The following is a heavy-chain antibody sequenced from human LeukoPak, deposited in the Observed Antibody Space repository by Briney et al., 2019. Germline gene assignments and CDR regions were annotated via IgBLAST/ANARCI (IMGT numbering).Heavy chain of an antibody. CDR2: ISYDGSNK. V-gene: IGHV3-30*18. CDR3: AKPASKVTQDY. Sequence: GRSLRLSCAASGFTFNSFGIHWVHQAPGKGLEWVAVISYDGSNKFLADSVKGRFTISRDNSKNTVYLQMNSLRPEDTAVYYCAKPASKVTQDYWGQGTLVTVSS. J-gene: IGHJ4*02. CDR1: GFTFNSFG.